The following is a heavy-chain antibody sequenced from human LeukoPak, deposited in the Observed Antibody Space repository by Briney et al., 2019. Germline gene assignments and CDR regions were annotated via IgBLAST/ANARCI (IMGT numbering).Heavy chain of an antibody. Sequence: PGGSLRLSCAASGFTVSSNYMSWVRQAPGKGLEWVSVIYSGGSTNYADSVKGRFGISRDNSKNTLYLQMNSLRAEDTAVYYCARDRESVTMIAYWYFDLWGRGTLVTVSS. V-gene: IGHV3-66*01. D-gene: IGHD3-22*01. CDR1: GFTVSSNY. CDR3: ARDRESVTMIAYWYFDL. J-gene: IGHJ2*01. CDR2: IYSGGST.